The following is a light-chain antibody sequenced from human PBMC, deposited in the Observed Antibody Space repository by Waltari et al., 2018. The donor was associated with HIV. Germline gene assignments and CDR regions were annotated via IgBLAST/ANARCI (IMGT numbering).Light chain of an antibody. CDR2: GDA. CDR3: QSYDRSLSGVI. Sequence: HSLLTLPLSVSGPPGHRVTISCTGDPSHIGTGFAVHWYQQLPGTAPKLLIYGDANRPSGVPDRFSGSTSGTSASLAITGLRAEDECDYYCQSYDRSLSGVIFGGGTKLTVL. V-gene: IGLV1-40*01. CDR1: PSHIGTGFA. J-gene: IGLJ2*01.